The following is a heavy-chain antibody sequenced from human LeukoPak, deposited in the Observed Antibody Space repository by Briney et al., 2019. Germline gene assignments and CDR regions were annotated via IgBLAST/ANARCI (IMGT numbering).Heavy chain of an antibody. Sequence: PGGSLRLSCAASGFSFGDYAMHWVRQAPGKGLEWVSGITWNSDIKAYADAVKGRFTVSRDNAKNSLYLQMNSLRVEDTALYHCARKGLGGELGGFDSWGQGTLVTVSS. J-gene: IGHJ4*02. CDR2: ITWNSDIK. V-gene: IGHV3-9*01. CDR3: ARKGLGGELGGFDS. D-gene: IGHD1-7*01. CDR1: GFSFGDYA.